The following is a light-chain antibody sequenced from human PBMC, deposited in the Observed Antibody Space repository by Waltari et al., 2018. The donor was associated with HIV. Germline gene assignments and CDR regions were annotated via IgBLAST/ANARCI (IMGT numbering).Light chain of an antibody. Sequence: QSVLTQPPAVSGPPGPRVTISCTGSSSNLGAGFDVHWYQHFPGTAPKLLIHGTSKRPAGVPDRCCGSKSGTSASRAITGPEAEDEDDYYCLSYDSSRSGKVFGGGTKLTVL. CDR1: SSNLGAGFD. J-gene: IGLJ3*02. CDR2: GTS. CDR3: LSYDSSRSGKV. V-gene: IGLV1-40*01.